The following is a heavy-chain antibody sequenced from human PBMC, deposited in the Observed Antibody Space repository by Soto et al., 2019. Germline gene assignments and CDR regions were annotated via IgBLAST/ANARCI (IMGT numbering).Heavy chain of an antibody. Sequence: QVQLQESGPGLVKPSETLSLTCTVSGGSISSYYWSWIRLPAGKGLEWIGRIYTSGSTNYNPSLKSRVTRSVETSKNQFSLKLSSVTAGDTAVYYCARDRGGEGATTHWGYHYYYYGMDVWGQGTTVTVSS. CDR3: ARDRGGEGATTHWGYHYYYYGMDV. CDR2: IYTSGST. V-gene: IGHV4-4*07. D-gene: IGHD3-16*01. J-gene: IGHJ6*02. CDR1: GGSISSYY.